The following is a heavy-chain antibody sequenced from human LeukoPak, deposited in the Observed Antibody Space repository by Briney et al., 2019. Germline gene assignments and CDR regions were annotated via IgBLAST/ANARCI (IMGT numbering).Heavy chain of an antibody. CDR3: ARRVAVAGGGWYFDY. CDR1: GGSISSYY. V-gene: IGHV4-4*09. D-gene: IGHD6-19*01. J-gene: IGHJ4*02. CDR2: IYTSGST. Sequence: SETLSLTCTVSGGSISSYYWSWIRQPPGKGLEWIGYIYTSGSTNYNPSLKSRVTISVDTSKNRFSLKLSSVTAADTAVYYCARRVAVAGGGWYFDYWGQGTLVTVSS.